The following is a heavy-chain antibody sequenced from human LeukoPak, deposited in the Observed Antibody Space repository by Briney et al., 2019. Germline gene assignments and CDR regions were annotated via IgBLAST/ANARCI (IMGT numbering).Heavy chain of an antibody. V-gene: IGHV1-8*01. CDR2: MNPNSGNT. J-gene: IGHJ6*03. CDR1: GYTFTSYD. CDR3: ARRMVRGVIRRYYYMDV. Sequence: ASVKVSCKASGYTFTSYDINWVRQATGQGLEWMGWMNPNSGNTGYAQKFQGGVTMTRNTSISTAYMELSSLRSEDTAVYYCARRMVRGVIRRYYYMDVWGKGTTVTVSS. D-gene: IGHD3-10*01.